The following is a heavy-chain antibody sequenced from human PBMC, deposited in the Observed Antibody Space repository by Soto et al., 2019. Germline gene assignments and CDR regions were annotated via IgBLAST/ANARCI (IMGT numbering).Heavy chain of an antibody. J-gene: IGHJ5*02. D-gene: IGHD3-9*01. V-gene: IGHV3-33*01. Sequence: GGSLRLSCAASGFTFSSYGMHWVRQAPGKGLEWVAVIWYDGSNKYYADSVKGRFTISRDNSKNTLYLQMNSLRAEDTAVYYCARESLYYDILTGYNWFDPWGQGTLVTVSS. CDR1: GFTFSSYG. CDR2: IWYDGSNK. CDR3: ARESLYYDILTGYNWFDP.